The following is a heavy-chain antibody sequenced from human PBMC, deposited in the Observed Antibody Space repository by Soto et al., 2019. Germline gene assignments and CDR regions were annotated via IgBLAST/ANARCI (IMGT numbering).Heavy chain of an antibody. CDR2: ISSSGSTI. CDR1: GFTFSDYY. J-gene: IGHJ6*03. CDR3: ASQATNYYYYMDV. D-gene: IGHD5-12*01. Sequence: PGGSLRLSCAASGFTFSDYYMSWIRQAPGKGLEWVSYISSSGSTIYYADSVKGRFTISRDNAKNSLYLQMNSLRAEDTAVYYCASQATNYYYYMDVWGKGTTVTVSS. V-gene: IGHV3-11*01.